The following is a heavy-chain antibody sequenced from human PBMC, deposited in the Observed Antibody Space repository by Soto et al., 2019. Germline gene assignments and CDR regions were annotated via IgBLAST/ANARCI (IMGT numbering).Heavy chain of an antibody. V-gene: IGHV1-2*02. J-gene: IGHJ6*02. Sequence: QEQLMQSGAEVKKPGASVKVSCKSSGYSFTGYYLHWVRQAPGQGPEWMGWIFPKSGGTKSAQKFQGRVTMTGDTSISTAYMELKRLRSDDTAVYFCAREGMYHYETKDYYPSTYGLDVWGQGTTVTVSS. D-gene: IGHD3-16*01. CDR1: GYSFTGYY. CDR3: AREGMYHYETKDYYPSTYGLDV. CDR2: IFPKSGGT.